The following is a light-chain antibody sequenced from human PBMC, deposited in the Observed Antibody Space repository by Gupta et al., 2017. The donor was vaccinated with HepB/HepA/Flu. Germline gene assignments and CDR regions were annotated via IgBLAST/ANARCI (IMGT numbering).Light chain of an antibody. V-gene: IGKV3-11*01. CDR3: QQRSKGSWCS. Sequence: EIVLTQSPATLSLSPGDRATLSCRASQRGSSYLAWYQQKPGQAPRLLIYDASNRATGIPARFSGSGSGTDFTLTISSLEPEDFAVYYCQQRSKGSWCSFGQGTKLEIK. J-gene: IGKJ2*04. CDR1: QRGSSY. CDR2: DAS.